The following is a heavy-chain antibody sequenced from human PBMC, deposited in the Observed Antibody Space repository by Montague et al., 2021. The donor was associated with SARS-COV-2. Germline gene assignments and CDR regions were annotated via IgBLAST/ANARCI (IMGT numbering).Heavy chain of an antibody. J-gene: IGHJ3*02. CDR1: SGSISSYY. CDR2: IYYSGST. D-gene: IGHD6-13*01. CDR3: ARGAGYSSSWYLAFEI. Sequence: SETLSLTCTVSSGSISSYYWSWIRQPPGKGLEWFGYIYYSGSTNYNPSLKSRVTISVDTSKNQFSLKLSSVTAADTAVYYCARGAGYSSSWYLAFEIWGQGTMVTVSS. V-gene: IGHV4-59*01.